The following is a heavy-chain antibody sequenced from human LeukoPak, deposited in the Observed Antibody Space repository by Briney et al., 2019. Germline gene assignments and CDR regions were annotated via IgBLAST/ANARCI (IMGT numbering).Heavy chain of an antibody. Sequence: SETLSLTCAVYGGSFSGYYWSWIRQPPGKGLEWIGAINHSGSTTYNPSLKSRVTISVDTSKNQFSLKLSSVTAADTAVYYCARGGDFDTYYYDSSGYYPFDYWGQGTLVTVSS. V-gene: IGHV4-34*01. CDR2: INHSGST. D-gene: IGHD3-22*01. CDR1: GGSFSGYY. J-gene: IGHJ4*02. CDR3: ARGGDFDTYYYDSSGYYPFDY.